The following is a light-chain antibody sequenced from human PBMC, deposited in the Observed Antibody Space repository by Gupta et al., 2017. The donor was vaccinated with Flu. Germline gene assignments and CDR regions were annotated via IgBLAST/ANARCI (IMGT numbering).Light chain of an antibody. CDR3: AESDDCRSGRV. V-gene: IGLV1-47*01. J-gene: IGLJ3*02. CDR2: RKN. CDR1: SSNIGSNS. Sequence: SVLTQPPSASGTPGQRVTISCSGSSSNIGSNSVYWYHQFPAMAPKLLSYRKNQRPSGVPDRCSGCKSGTSAPLVISGLRAEDESDDYCAESDDCRSGRVFGGGTKLTVL.